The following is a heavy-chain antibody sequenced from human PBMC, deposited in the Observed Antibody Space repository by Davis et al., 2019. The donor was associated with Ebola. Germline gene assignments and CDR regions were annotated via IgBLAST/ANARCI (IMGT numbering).Heavy chain of an antibody. V-gene: IGHV4-61*01. CDR3: AREPTIAAAVRAQWFDP. Sequence: SETLSLTCTVSGGSVSSGSYYWSWIRQPPGKGLEWIGYIYYSGSTNYNPSLKSRVTISVDTSKNQFSLKLSSVTAADTAVYYCAREPTIAAAVRAQWFDPWGQGTLVTVSS. D-gene: IGHD6-13*01. CDR1: GGSVSSGSYY. CDR2: IYYSGST. J-gene: IGHJ5*02.